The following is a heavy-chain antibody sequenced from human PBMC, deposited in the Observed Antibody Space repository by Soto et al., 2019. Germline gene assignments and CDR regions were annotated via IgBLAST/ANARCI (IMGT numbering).Heavy chain of an antibody. D-gene: IGHD3-3*01. J-gene: IGHJ3*02. CDR1: GGSISSYY. CDR2: IYYSGST. Sequence: SETLSLTCTVSGGSISSYYWSWIRQPPGKGLEWIGYIYYSGSTNYNPSLKSRVTISVDTSKNQFSLKLSSVTAADTAVYYCARAAWYYDFWSGYLAFDIWGQGTMVTVSS. CDR3: ARAAWYYDFWSGYLAFDI. V-gene: IGHV4-59*01.